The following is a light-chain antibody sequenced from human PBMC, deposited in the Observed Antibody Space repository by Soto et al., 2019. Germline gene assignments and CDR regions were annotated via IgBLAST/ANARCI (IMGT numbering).Light chain of an antibody. CDR1: QGISSY. J-gene: IGKJ2*01. V-gene: IGKV1-9*01. CDR2: SAS. Sequence: DIQLTQSPSFLSASVGDRVTITCRASQGISSYLAWYQQKPGKTPNLLIYSASTLLNGVPSRFSGSGSGTEFTLTISSLQPEDFATYYCQQLNSYPYTFGQGTKLEIK. CDR3: QQLNSYPYT.